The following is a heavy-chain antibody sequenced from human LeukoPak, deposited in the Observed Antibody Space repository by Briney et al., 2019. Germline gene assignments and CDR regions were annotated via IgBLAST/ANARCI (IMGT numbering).Heavy chain of an antibody. J-gene: IGHJ4*02. CDR2: INHSGST. Sequence: ETLSLTCAVYGGSFSGYYWSWIRQPPGKGLEWIGEINHSGSTNYNPSLKSRVTISVDTSKNQFSLKLSSVTAADTAVYYCARGPPYIVVVTGIGFFDSWGQGTLVTVSS. CDR3: ARGPPYIVVVTGIGFFDS. CDR1: GGSFSGYY. V-gene: IGHV4-34*01. D-gene: IGHD2-21*02.